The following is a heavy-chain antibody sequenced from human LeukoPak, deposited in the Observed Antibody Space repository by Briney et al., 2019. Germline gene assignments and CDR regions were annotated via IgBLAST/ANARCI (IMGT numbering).Heavy chain of an antibody. CDR1: GFTFTNAW. V-gene: IGHV3-15*01. CDR3: TTSVYNFFDY. D-gene: IGHD1-20*01. CDR2: IKTKAERGTT. J-gene: IGHJ4*02. Sequence: KPGGSLRLSCAASGFTFTNAWMSWVRQAPGKGLEWVGRIKTKAERGTTDYAAPVKGRFSISRDDSKNTLYLQMNSPKTEDTAVYYCTTSVYNFFDYWGQGILVTVSS.